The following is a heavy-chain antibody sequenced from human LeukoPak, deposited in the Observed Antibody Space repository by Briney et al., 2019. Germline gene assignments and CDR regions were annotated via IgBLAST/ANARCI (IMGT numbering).Heavy chain of an antibody. J-gene: IGHJ4*02. V-gene: IGHV4-34*01. CDR3: ARGLYFDY. CDR1: GGSFSGYY. Sequence: SETLSLTCAVYGGSFSGYYWSWIRQPPGKGLEWIGEINHSGSTNYNPSLKSRVTISVDTSKNQYSLKLSSVTAADTAVYYCARGLYFDYWGQGTLVTVSS. CDR2: INHSGST.